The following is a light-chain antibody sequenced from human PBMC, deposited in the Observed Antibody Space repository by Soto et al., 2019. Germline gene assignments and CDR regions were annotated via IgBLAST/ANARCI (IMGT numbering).Light chain of an antibody. CDR3: QQSYSTPSIT. CDR2: AAS. V-gene: IGKV1-39*01. CDR1: QSISSY. Sequence: DIQMTRSPSSLSASVRDRVNITCRASQSISSYLNWYQQKPGKAPKLLIYAASSLQSGVPSRFSGSGSGTDFTLTISSLQPEDFATYYCQQSYSTPSITFGQGTRLEIK. J-gene: IGKJ5*01.